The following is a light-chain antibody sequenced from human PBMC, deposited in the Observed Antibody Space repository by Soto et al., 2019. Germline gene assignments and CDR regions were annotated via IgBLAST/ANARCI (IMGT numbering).Light chain of an antibody. V-gene: IGKV1-39*01. CDR3: QQSSSTPQT. J-gene: IGKJ4*01. CDR2: VAS. Sequence: DIQMTQSPSSLSASVGDRVTITCRASQNIRGYLSWYQQKPGKAPKLLINVASTLQSGVPSRFSGSGSGTDFTLAINSLQPEDFATYYCQQSSSTPQTFGGGTRVEIK. CDR1: QNIRGY.